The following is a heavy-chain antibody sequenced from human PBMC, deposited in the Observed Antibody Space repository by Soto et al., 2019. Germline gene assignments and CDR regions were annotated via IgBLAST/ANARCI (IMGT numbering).Heavy chain of an antibody. Sequence: GSLRISCAASGFTFSSYGMHWVRQAPGKGLEWVAVISYDGGNKYYEDSVKGRFTISRDNSKNTLYLQMNSLRVEDTAVYYCGSGWYIWGQGTMVTVSS. CDR1: GFTFSSYG. D-gene: IGHD6-19*01. J-gene: IGHJ3*02. V-gene: IGHV3-30*03. CDR3: GSGWYI. CDR2: ISYDGGNK.